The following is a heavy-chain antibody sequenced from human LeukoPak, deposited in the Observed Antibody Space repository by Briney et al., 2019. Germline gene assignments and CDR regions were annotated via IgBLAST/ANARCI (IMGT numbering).Heavy chain of an antibody. J-gene: IGHJ6*03. CDR3: ARGYNWNYNYYYMDV. CDR2: FYHSGST. V-gene: IGHV4-38-2*02. Sequence: KPSETLSLTCTVSGYSIRSGHYWGWIRQPPGKGLEWIGSFYHSGSTYYNPSLKSRVTISVDTSKNQFSLSLISVTAADTAVYYCARGYNWNYNYYYMDVWGKGTTVTVSS. CDR1: GYSIRSGHY. D-gene: IGHD1-20*01.